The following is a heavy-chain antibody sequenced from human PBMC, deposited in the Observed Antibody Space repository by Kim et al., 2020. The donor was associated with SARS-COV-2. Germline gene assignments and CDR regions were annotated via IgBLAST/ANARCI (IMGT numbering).Heavy chain of an antibody. J-gene: IGHJ4*02. V-gene: IGHV4-31*03. D-gene: IGHD3-22*01. Sequence: TLSLTCTVSGGSISSGGYYWSWIRQHPGKGLEWIGYIYNSETTFYNPSLKSRVLISVDTSKNQFSLKLSSVTAADTAVYYCARVSNTGYYYATRERYYFDYWGQGTLVTVSP. CDR3: ARVSNTGYYYATRERYYFDY. CDR1: GGSISSGGYY. CDR2: IYNSETT.